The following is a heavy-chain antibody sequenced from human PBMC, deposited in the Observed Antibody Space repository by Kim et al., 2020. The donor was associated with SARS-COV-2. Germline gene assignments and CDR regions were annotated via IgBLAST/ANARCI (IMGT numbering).Heavy chain of an antibody. CDR3: ARVGQWLDQGDY. J-gene: IGHJ4*02. D-gene: IGHD6-19*01. Sequence: SETLSLTCTVSGGSISSSSYYWGWIRQPPGKGLEWIGSIYYSGSTYYNPSLKSRVTISVDTSKNQFSLKLSSVTAADTAVYYCARVGQWLDQGDYWGQGTLVTVSS. V-gene: IGHV4-39*01. CDR2: IYYSGST. CDR1: GGSISSSSYY.